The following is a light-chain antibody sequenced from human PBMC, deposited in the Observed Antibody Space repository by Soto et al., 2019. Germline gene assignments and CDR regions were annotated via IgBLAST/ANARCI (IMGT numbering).Light chain of an antibody. CDR1: QSVWSN. CDR2: GAS. V-gene: IGKV3-15*01. J-gene: IGKJ4*01. CDR3: QRYDNRSPLT. Sequence: EVVMTQFPATLSVSPGGRATLSCRASQSVWSNLAWYQQKPGQAPRLLIYGASTRHTGVPAKFSGSGSGTEFTLTISSLQPEDFGVYCCQRYDNRSPLTFGGGTKVEI.